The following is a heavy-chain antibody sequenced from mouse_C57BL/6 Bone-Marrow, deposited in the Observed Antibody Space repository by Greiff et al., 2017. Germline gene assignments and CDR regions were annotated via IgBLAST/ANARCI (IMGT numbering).Heavy chain of an antibody. Sequence: EVQGVESGGGLVQPGGSMKLSCVASGFTFSNYWMNWVRQSPEKGLEWVAQIRLKSDNYATHYAESVKGRFTISRDDSKSSVYLQMNNLRAEDTGIYYCTGVQLLFFDYWCQGTTLTVSS. CDR1: GFTFSNYW. D-gene: IGHD3-1*01. J-gene: IGHJ2*01. CDR3: TGVQLLFFDY. CDR2: IRLKSDNYAT. V-gene: IGHV6-3*01.